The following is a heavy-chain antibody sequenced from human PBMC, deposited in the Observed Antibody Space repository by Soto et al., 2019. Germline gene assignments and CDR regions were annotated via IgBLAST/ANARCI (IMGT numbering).Heavy chain of an antibody. J-gene: IGHJ3*02. D-gene: IGHD5-12*01. CDR2: FDPEDGET. CDR1: GYTLTELS. CDR3: ATDLGGYDYVAFDI. V-gene: IGHV1-24*01. Sequence: ASVKVSCKVSGYTLTELSMHWVRQAPGKGLEWMGGFDPEDGETIYPQKFQGRVTMTEDTSTDTAYMELSSLRSEDTAVYYCATDLGGYDYVAFDIWGQGTMVTVSS.